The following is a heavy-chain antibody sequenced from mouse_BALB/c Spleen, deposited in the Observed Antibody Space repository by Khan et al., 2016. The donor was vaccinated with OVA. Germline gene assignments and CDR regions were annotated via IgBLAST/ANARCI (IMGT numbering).Heavy chain of an antibody. V-gene: IGHV14-1*02. Sequence: VRLQQSGAELVRPGALVKLSCKASGFNIKDYYIHWVKQRTEQGLEWIGWIDPENGRRISDPKFQDRVSITADTSSNTAYLQLSSLTSEDTAVYYCARSGYFAWFGYWGQGTLVTGSA. J-gene: IGHJ3*01. CDR1: GFNIKDYY. CDR3: ARSGYFAWFGY. CDR2: IDPENGRR.